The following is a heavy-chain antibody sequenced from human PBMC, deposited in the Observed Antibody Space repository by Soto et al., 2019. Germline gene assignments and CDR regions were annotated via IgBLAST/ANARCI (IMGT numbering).Heavy chain of an antibody. CDR1: GLCCDRYS. V-gene: IGHV3-21*06. J-gene: IGHJ4*01. CDR2: ISSTTNYI. Sequence: PGRTPGISSAVHGLCCDRYSMTCVGQAPGKGLEWVSSISSTTNYIYYGDSMKGRFTISRDNAKNSLYLEMNSLRAEDTALYYCPREPESLPTHLSYW. CDR3: PREPESLPTHLSY.